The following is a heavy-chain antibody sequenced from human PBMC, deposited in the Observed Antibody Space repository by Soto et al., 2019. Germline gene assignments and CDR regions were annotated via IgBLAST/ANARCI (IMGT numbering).Heavy chain of an antibody. J-gene: IGHJ6*02. V-gene: IGHV1-69*01. D-gene: IGHD1-7*01. CDR3: ARDGLDLRKSSYYGMDV. Sequence: QVQLVQSGAEVKKPGSSVKVSCKASGGTFSSYAISWVRQAPGQGLEWMGGIIPIFGTANYAQKFQGRVTITADESTSAAYMELSSLRSEDTAVYYCARDGLDLRKSSYYGMDVWGQGTTVTVSS. CDR2: IIPIFGTA. CDR1: GGTFSSYA.